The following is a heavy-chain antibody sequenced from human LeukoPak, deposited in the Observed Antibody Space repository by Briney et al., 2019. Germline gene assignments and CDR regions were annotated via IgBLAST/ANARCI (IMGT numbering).Heavy chain of an antibody. J-gene: IGHJ4*02. D-gene: IGHD3-22*01. CDR3: AREYDSSGYSLG. Sequence: GGSLRLSCSASGFTFSSYSMNWVRQVPGKGLEWVSYISSSSSTIYYADSVKGRFTISRDNAKNSLYLQMNSLRAEDTAVYYCAREYDSSGYSLGWGQGTLVTVSS. CDR2: ISSSSSTI. V-gene: IGHV3-48*01. CDR1: GFTFSSYS.